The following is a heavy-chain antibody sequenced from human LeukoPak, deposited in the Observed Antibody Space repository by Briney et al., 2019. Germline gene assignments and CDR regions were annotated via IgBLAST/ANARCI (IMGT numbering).Heavy chain of an antibody. V-gene: IGHV3-33*01. CDR1: GFTFSNYG. J-gene: IGHJ5*02. Sequence: GRSLRLSCAASGFTFSNYGMHWVRQAPGKGLEWVAVIWYDGGNKYYADSVKGRFTISRDNAKNSLYLQMNSLRDEDTAVYYCARDLVGATASWGQGTLVTVSS. CDR2: IWYDGGNK. D-gene: IGHD1-26*01. CDR3: ARDLVGATAS.